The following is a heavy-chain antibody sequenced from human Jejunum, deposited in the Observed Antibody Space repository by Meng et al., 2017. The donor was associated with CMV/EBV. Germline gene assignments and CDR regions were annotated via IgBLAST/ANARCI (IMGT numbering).Heavy chain of an antibody. Sequence: CKGFGYRFNSCWIGWVRQMPGKGLEWMGIIYPEDSDTRYSPSFQGQVTFSADKSINTAYLEWSSLKASDTAMYFCARDSGITETAPDFWGQGTLVTVSS. J-gene: IGHJ4*02. D-gene: IGHD6-13*01. CDR2: IYPEDSDT. V-gene: IGHV5-51*01. CDR1: GYRFNSCW. CDR3: ARDSGITETAPDF.